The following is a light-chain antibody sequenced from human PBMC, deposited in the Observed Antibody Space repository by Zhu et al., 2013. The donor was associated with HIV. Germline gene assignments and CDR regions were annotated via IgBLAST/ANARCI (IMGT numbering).Light chain of an antibody. CDR1: QSVSTH. CDR2: DVS. Sequence: EIVMTQSPATLSVSPGERVILSCRASQSVSTHLAWYQQKRGQAPRLLMYDVSTRATGVPDRFSGSGSGTDFTLTISSLEPEDFTVYYCQQRSKWPPFTFGQGTKLEIK. V-gene: IGKV3-11*01. CDR3: QQRSKWPPFT. J-gene: IGKJ2*01.